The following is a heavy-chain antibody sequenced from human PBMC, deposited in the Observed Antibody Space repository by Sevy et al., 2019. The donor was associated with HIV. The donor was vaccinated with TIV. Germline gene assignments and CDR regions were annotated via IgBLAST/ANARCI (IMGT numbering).Heavy chain of an antibody. CDR1: GGSISSGSYY. CDR3: ARGGGGSWLLIRTDAFDI. V-gene: IGHV4-61*02. Sequence: SETLSLTCTVSGGSISSGSYYWSWIRQPAGKGLEWIGRIYTSGSTNYNPSLKSRVTISVDTSKNQFSLKLSSVTAADTAVYYCARGGGGSWLLIRTDAFDIWGQGTMVTVSS. D-gene: IGHD3-22*01. J-gene: IGHJ3*02. CDR2: IYTSGST.